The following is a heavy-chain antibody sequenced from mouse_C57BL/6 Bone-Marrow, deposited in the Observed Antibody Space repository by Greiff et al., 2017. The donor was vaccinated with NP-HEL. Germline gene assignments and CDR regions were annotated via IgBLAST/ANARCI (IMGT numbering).Heavy chain of an antibody. D-gene: IGHD2-1*01. J-gene: IGHJ1*03. CDR3: TTPYGNYWYFDV. CDR2: IDPEDGDT. V-gene: IGHV14-1*01. CDR1: GFNIKDYY. Sequence: VQLQQSGAELVRPGASVKLSCTASGFNIKDYYMHWVKQRPEQGLEWIGRIDPEDGDTEYAPKFQGKATMTAATSTNTAYLQLSSLTSEDTAVYYCTTPYGNYWYFDVWGTGTTVTVSS.